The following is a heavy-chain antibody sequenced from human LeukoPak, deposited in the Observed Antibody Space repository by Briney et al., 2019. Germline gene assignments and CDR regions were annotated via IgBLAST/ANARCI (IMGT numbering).Heavy chain of an antibody. CDR3: AKDSLSYYYDSSGYYYGVF. CDR1: GFTFSSYG. J-gene: IGHJ4*02. D-gene: IGHD3-22*01. CDR2: ISGSGGST. Sequence: GGSLRLSCAASGFTFSSYGMSWVRQAPGKGLEWVSAISGSGGSTYYADSVKGRFTISRDNSKNTLYLQMNSLRAEDTAVYYCAKDSLSYYYDSSGYYYGVFWGQGTLVTVSS. V-gene: IGHV3-23*01.